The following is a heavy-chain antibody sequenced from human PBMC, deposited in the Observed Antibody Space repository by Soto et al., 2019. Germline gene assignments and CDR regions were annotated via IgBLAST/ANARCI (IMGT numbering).Heavy chain of an antibody. CDR1: GFTFSNYG. CDR3: ARAADYGDYNDAFDI. CDR2: ISYDGSSK. V-gene: IGHV3-30*03. J-gene: IGHJ3*02. Sequence: GGSLRLSCAASGFTFSNYGMYWVRQAPGKGLEWVAFISYDGSSKFYADPMKGRHTISRDNSKNTLYLQMNSLRAEDTAVYYCARAADYGDYNDAFDIWGQGTMVTVSS. D-gene: IGHD4-17*01.